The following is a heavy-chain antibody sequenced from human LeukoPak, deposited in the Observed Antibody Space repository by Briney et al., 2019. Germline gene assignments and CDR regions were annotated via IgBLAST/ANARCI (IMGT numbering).Heavy chain of an antibody. J-gene: IGHJ4*02. CDR1: GGSISPYH. D-gene: IGHD6-25*01. V-gene: IGHV4-59*07. CDR2: IFYSGIT. CDR3: ARAETLAAIYFDF. Sequence: LSDTLSLPCCVPGGSISPYHWSWTRQPPGKGLEWIGYIFYSGITTYNPSLKSRVTISLDSSKNQFFLRLTSVTAADTAMYYCARAETLAAIYFDFWGQGSLVTVSS.